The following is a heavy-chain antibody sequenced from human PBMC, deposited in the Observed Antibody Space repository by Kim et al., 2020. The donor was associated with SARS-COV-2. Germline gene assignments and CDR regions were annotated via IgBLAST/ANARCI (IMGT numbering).Heavy chain of an antibody. CDR1: GFTFSAYA. D-gene: IGHD3-22*01. CDR2: ISGSDGST. J-gene: IGHJ1*01. CDR3: AKHFGSSGSEFQH. Sequence: GGSLRLSCAASGFTFSAYAMRWVRQAPGKGLEWVSGISGSDGSTYYADSVKGRFIISRDNSKNTLHLQMNSLRAEDTAVYYCAKHFGSSGSEFQHWGQGT. V-gene: IGHV3-23*01.